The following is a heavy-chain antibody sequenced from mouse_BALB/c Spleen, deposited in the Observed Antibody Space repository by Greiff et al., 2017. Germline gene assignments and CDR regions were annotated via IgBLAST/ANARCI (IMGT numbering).Heavy chain of an antibody. Sequence: DVQLVESGGGLVQPGGSRKLSCAASGFTFSSFGMHWVRQAPEQGLEWVAYISSGSSTIYYADTVKGRFTISRDNPKHTLFLQMTSLRSEDTAMYYCARGDGYFWFAYWGQGTLVTVSA. CDR3: ARGDGYFWFAY. CDR1: GFTFSSFG. CDR2: ISSGSSTI. D-gene: IGHD2-3*01. J-gene: IGHJ3*01. V-gene: IGHV5-17*02.